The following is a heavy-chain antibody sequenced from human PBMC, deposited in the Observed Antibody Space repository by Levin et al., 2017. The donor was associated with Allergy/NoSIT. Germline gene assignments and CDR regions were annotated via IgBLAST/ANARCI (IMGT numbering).Heavy chain of an antibody. J-gene: IGHJ4*02. CDR2: IIPIFGTA. D-gene: IGHD6-13*01. V-gene: IGHV1-69*01. CDR3: ARVLGIAAAGYFDY. Sequence: GGSLRLSCKASGGTFSSYAISWVRQAPGQGLEWMGGIIPIFGTANYAQKFQGRVTITADESTSTAYMELSSLRSEDTAVYYCARVLGIAAAGYFDYWGQGTLVTVSS. CDR1: GGTFSSYA.